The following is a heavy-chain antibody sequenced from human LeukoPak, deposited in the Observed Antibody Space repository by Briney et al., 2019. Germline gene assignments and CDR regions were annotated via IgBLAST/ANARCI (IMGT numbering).Heavy chain of an antibody. CDR2: ISGSGDST. Sequence: GGSLRLSCAVSGFTFRSYALSWVRQAPGRGLEWVSAISGSGDSTYYADSVKGRFTISRDNSKNTLYLQMSSLRAEDTALYYCAKENPHNDYWGQGTLVTVSS. V-gene: IGHV3-23*01. CDR3: AKENPHNDY. CDR1: GFTFRSYA. J-gene: IGHJ4*02.